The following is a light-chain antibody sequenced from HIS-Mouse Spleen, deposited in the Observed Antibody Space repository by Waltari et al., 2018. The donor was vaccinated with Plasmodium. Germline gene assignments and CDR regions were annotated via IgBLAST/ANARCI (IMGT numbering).Light chain of an antibody. Sequence: SYELTQPPSVSVSPGQTASITCSGDKLGYKYACWYQQKPGQSPVLVIYRDSKRPSGIAGRFSGANSGNTATLTISGTQAMDEADYYCQAWDSSTVVFGGGTKLTVL. CDR3: QAWDSSTVV. V-gene: IGLV3-1*01. CDR1: KLGYKY. CDR2: RDS. J-gene: IGLJ2*01.